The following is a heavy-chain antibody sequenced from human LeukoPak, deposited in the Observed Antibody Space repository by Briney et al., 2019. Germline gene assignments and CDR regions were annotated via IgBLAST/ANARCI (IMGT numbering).Heavy chain of an antibody. CDR1: GGSFSGYY. V-gene: IGHV4-34*01. CDR2: INHSGST. D-gene: IGHD3-10*01. CDR3: ARGPYYYGSGSYLRPSLSFYDY. Sequence: PLETLSLTCAVYGGSFSGYYWSWIRQPPGKGLEWIGEINHSGSTNYNPSLKSRVTISVDTSKNQFSLKLSSVTTADTAVYYCARGPYYYGSGSYLRPSLSFYDYWGQGTLVTVSS. J-gene: IGHJ4*02.